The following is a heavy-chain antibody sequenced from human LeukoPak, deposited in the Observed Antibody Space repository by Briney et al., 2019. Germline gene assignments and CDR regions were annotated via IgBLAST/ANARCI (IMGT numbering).Heavy chain of an antibody. CDR1: GYTFTSYG. J-gene: IGHJ4*02. CDR3: ARDQGYYDSSGYSFFDY. V-gene: IGHV1-18*01. Sequence: ASVKVSCKASGYTFTSYGTSWVRQAPGQGLEWMGWISAYNGNTNYAQKLQGRVTMTTDTSTSTAYMELRSLRSDDTAVYYCARDQGYYDSSGYSFFDYWGQGTLVTVSS. D-gene: IGHD3-22*01. CDR2: ISAYNGNT.